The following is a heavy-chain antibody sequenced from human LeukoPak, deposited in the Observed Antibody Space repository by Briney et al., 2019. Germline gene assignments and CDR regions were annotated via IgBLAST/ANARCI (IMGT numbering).Heavy chain of an antibody. Sequence: ASVKVSCKASGYTFTSYGISWVRQAPGQGLEWMGWISAYNGNTTYAQKLQCRVTMTTDTTTSTAYMELRSLRSDDTAVYYCARARQWLDYYYYGMDVWEQGTTVTVSS. CDR3: ARARQWLDYYYYGMDV. CDR2: ISAYNGNT. V-gene: IGHV1-18*01. J-gene: IGHJ6*01. CDR1: GYTFTSYG. D-gene: IGHD6-19*01.